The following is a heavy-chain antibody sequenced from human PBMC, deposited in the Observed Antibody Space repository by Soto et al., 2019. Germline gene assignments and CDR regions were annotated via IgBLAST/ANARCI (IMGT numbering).Heavy chain of an antibody. V-gene: IGHV3-7*01. CDR2: IKQDGSEK. CDR1: GFTFSSYW. J-gene: IGHJ6*02. Sequence: GGSLRLSCAASGFTFSSYWMSWVRQAPGKGLEWVANIKQDGSEKYYVDSEKGRFTISRDNAKNSLYLQMNRLRCEDTAVYYCARDKRVVGATYYYYYYGMDVWGQGTTVTVSS. D-gene: IGHD1-26*01. CDR3: ARDKRVVGATYYYYYYGMDV.